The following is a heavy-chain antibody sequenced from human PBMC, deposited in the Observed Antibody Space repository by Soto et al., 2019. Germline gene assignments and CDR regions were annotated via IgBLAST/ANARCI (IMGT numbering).Heavy chain of an antibody. Sequence: SVKVSCKTSGYIFTSYYIHWVRQAPGQGLEWMGRIIPILGIANYAQKFQGRVTITADKSTSTAYMELSSLRSEDTAVYYCARDYYDSSGYYPGFDYWGQGTLVTVSS. CDR2: IIPILGIA. CDR1: GYIFTSYY. CDR3: ARDYYDSSGYYPGFDY. J-gene: IGHJ4*02. V-gene: IGHV1-69*04. D-gene: IGHD3-22*01.